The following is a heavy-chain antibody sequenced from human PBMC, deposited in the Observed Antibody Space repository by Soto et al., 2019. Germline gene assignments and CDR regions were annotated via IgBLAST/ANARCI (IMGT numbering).Heavy chain of an antibody. J-gene: IGHJ6*02. CDR2: IIPISGTA. Sequence: QVQLVQSGAEVKKPGSSVRVSSKASGDTFSSHGISWVRQAPGQGLEWMGGIIPISGTAKYPQKFQGRVTITAHEFTSTAYLELRSLTSEDTAIYCCARESEIQFLTPEGDPFDHHYGMGVWGLGTKV. V-gene: IGHV1-69*01. CDR1: GDTFSSHG. CDR3: ARESEIQFLTPEGDPFDHHYGMGV. D-gene: IGHD3-3*01.